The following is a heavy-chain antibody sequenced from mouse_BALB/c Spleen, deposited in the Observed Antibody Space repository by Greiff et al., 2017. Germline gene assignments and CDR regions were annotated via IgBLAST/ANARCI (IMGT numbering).Heavy chain of an antibody. J-gene: IGHJ3*01. CDR3: ARDYYYGSSYHVWAY. Sequence: QVQLKESGPGLVAPSQSLSITCTVSGFSLTGYGVNWVRQPPGKGLEWLGMIWGDGSTDYNSALKSRLSISKDNSKSQVFLKMNSLQTDDTARYYCARDYYYGSSYHVWAYWGQGTLVTVAA. D-gene: IGHD1-1*01. CDR2: IWGDGST. V-gene: IGHV2-6-7*01. CDR1: GFSLTGYG.